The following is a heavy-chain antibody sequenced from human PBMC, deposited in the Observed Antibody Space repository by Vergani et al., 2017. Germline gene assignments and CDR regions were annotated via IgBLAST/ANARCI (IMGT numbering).Heavy chain of an antibody. Sequence: QVKLQESGPGLLTPSQTLSLTCTVSGESIRSGSHYWSWLRQSPGKGLGWIGSINYVGRTYYSPSLQSRDTVFVDTSKNQFSLNLTPVTAADTAVYYCARGRGDNWYFDLWGRGTLVTVSS. CDR2: INYVGRT. J-gene: IGHJ2*01. V-gene: IGHV4-39*01. CDR3: ARGRGDNWYFDL. CDR1: GESIRSGSHY. D-gene: IGHD3-10*01.